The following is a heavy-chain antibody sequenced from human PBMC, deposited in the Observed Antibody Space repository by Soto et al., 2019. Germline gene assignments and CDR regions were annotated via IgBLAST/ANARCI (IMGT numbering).Heavy chain of an antibody. CDR1: GGSISSSSYY. V-gene: IGHV4-39*01. CDR2: IYYSGST. CDR3: ARQPLGNARMFDP. Sequence: QLQLQESGPGLVKPSETLSLTCTVSGGSISSSSYYWGWIRQPPGKGLEWIGSIYYSGSTYYNPSLKSRVTISVDTSKNQFSLKLSSVTAADTAVYYCARQPLGNARMFDPWGQGTLVTVSS. D-gene: IGHD7-27*01. J-gene: IGHJ5*02.